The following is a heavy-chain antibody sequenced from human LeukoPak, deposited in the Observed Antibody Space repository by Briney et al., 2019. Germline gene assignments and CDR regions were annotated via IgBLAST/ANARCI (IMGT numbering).Heavy chain of an antibody. D-gene: IGHD2-15*01. CDR2: ISYDGSNK. Sequence: GGSLRLSCAASGFTFSSYAMHWVRQAPGKGLEWVAVISYDGSNKYYADSVKGRFTISRDNSKNTLYLQMTSLRAEDTAVYYCARGVIGGRDYWGQGTLVTVSS. J-gene: IGHJ4*02. CDR3: ARGVIGGRDY. V-gene: IGHV3-30*04. CDR1: GFTFSSYA.